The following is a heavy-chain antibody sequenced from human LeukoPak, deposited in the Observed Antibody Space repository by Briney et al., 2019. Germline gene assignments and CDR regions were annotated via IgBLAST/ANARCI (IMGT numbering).Heavy chain of an antibody. CDR1: GFIFNTYS. V-gene: IGHV3-21*06. Sequence: GGSLRLSCEASGFIFNTYSMNWARRAPGKGLEWVSSIDSSGGCMFYADSVKGRFIISRDNAKDSLYLQMNSLRVEDTAVYYCLRGDRRDYWGQGTLVTVSS. CDR2: IDSSGGCM. CDR3: LRGDRRDY. J-gene: IGHJ4*02.